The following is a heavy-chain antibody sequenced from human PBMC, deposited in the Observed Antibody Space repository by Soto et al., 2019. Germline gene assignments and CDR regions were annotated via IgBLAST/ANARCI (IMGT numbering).Heavy chain of an antibody. J-gene: IGHJ5*02. D-gene: IGHD3-3*01. CDR1: GGAISGYY. Sequence: SETLSLTCTVTGGAISGYYWTWIRQSAGEGLEWIGRIYSSGSTNYNPSLKSRVTISLDTSMNHVSLRLSSVTAADTAVYYCARGQRFSDWFDPWGQGTLVTVYS. CDR3: ARGQRFSDWFDP. CDR2: IYSSGST. V-gene: IGHV4-4*07.